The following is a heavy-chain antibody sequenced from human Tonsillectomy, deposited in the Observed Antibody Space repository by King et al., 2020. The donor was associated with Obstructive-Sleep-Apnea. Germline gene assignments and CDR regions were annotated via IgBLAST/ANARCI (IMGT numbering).Heavy chain of an antibody. CDR2: ISSSSSYI. CDR1: GFTFSSYS. J-gene: IGHJ6*02. D-gene: IGHD4-17*01. CDR3: ARDLNDYGDPYYYYGMDV. V-gene: IGHV3-21*01. Sequence: VQLVESGGGLVKPGGSLRLSCAASGFTFSSYSMNWVRQAPGKGLEWGSSISSSSSYIYYADSVKGRFTISRDNAKNSLYLQMNSLRAEDTAVYYCARDLNDYGDPYYYYGMDVWGQGTTVTVSS.